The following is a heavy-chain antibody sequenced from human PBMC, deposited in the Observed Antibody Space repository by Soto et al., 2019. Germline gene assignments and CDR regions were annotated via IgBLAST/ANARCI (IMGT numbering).Heavy chain of an antibody. V-gene: IGHV4-31*03. Sequence: SETLSLTCTVSGGSISSGGYYWSWIRQHPGKGLEWIGYIFYSGSTYYNPSLKSRVTISVDTSKNHFSLRLSSVTAADTAVYYCASASSYDFSHLAYWGQGTLVTVS. CDR3: ASASSYDFSHLAY. CDR1: GGSISSGGYY. J-gene: IGHJ4*02. CDR2: IFYSGST. D-gene: IGHD3-3*01.